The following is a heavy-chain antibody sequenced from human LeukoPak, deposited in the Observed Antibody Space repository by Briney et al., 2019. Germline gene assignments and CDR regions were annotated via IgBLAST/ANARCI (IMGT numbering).Heavy chain of an antibody. Sequence: QPGRSLRLSCAASGFTFSSYEMNWVRQAPGKGLEWVSYISSSGSTIYYADSVKGRFTISRDNAKNSLYLQMNSLRAEDTAAYYCARGFAGTLFYWGQGTLVTVSS. V-gene: IGHV3-48*03. CDR3: ARGFAGTLFY. D-gene: IGHD6-13*01. CDR1: GFTFSSYE. J-gene: IGHJ4*02. CDR2: ISSSGSTI.